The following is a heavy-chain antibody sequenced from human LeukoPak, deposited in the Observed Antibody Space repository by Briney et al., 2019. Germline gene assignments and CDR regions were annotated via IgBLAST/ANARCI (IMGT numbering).Heavy chain of an antibody. V-gene: IGHV3-23*01. D-gene: IGHD6-19*01. CDR2: ISGSGGAS. J-gene: IGHJ4*02. CDR3: AKDRPTEQWLSGPDYFDY. CDR1: GFTFSTYA. Sequence: PGGSLRLSCAASGFTFSTYAMTWVRQAPGKGLEWVSGISGSGGASFYAGSVKGRFTIYRDNSKNMLYLQMNSLRVEDTAVYYCAKDRPTEQWLSGPDYFDYWGQGTLVTVSS.